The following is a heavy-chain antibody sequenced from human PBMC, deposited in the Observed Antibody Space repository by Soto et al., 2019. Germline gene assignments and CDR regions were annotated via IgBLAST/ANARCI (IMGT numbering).Heavy chain of an antibody. CDR1: GFTVSGYY. CDR2: LYSGGRT. CDR3: ARGLNGDRSDF. V-gene: IGHV3-66*01. Sequence: EVQLVESGGGLVQPGESLRLSCAASGFTVSGYYMNWVRRAPGKGLEWLSILYSGGRTYYADSVKGRFTISRDNSKNTLFLQVDGLRAEDTAVYYCARGLNGDRSDFWGQGTLVTVSS. D-gene: IGHD4-17*01. J-gene: IGHJ4*02.